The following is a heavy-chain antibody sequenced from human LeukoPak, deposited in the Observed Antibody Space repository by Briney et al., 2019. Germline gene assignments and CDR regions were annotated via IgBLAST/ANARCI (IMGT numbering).Heavy chain of an antibody. V-gene: IGHV4-39*01. CDR3: SRLYSGTRPPDY. J-gene: IGHJ4*02. D-gene: IGHD2-15*01. CDR1: GGSIISSTYY. Sequence: SETLSLTCTVSGGSIISSTYYWGWIRQPPGTGLEWIGSIFYSGSTYYNPSLKSRVTISVDTSKNQIPLKVTSVTAADTAIYYCSRLYSGTRPPDYWGQGTLVTVSS. CDR2: IFYSGST.